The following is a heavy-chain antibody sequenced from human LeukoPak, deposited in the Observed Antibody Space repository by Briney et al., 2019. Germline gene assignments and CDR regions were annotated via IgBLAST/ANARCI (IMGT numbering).Heavy chain of an antibody. V-gene: IGHV1-8*01. CDR2: MNPNSGNT. CDR3: ARGRRGRVATRLSSGYFDY. Sequence: ASVKVSCKASGYTFTSYDINWVRQATGQGLEWMGWMNPNSGNTGYAQKFQGRDTMTRNTSISTAYMELSSLRSEDTAVYYCARGRRGRVATRLSSGYFDYWGQGTLVTVSS. CDR1: GYTFTSYD. J-gene: IGHJ4*02. D-gene: IGHD6-6*01.